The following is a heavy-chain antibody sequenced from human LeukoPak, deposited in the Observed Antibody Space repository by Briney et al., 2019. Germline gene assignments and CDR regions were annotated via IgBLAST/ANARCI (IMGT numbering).Heavy chain of an antibody. CDR1: GYTFTSYA. CDR2: INAGNGNT. Sequence: ASVTVSFKASGYTFTSYAMHWVRQAPGQRLEWMGWINAGNGNTKYSQKFQGRVTITRDTSASTAYMELSSLRSEDTAVYYCARENGIAAAGVDYWGQGTLVTVSS. J-gene: IGHJ4*02. CDR3: ARENGIAAAGVDY. V-gene: IGHV1-3*01. D-gene: IGHD6-13*01.